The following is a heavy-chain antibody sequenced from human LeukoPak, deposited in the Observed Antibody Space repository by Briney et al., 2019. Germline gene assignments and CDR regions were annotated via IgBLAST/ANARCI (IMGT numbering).Heavy chain of an antibody. CDR3: ARDPESDYRSYGYFDL. Sequence: GGSLRLSCAASGFTFSTYAMNWVRQAPGKGLEWVSGISSSGGSTYYADSVKGRFTISRDNSKNTLYLQMNSLRAEDTAVYYCARDPESDYRSYGYFDLWGRGTLVTVSS. J-gene: IGHJ2*01. D-gene: IGHD3-10*01. V-gene: IGHV3-23*01. CDR1: GFTFSTYA. CDR2: ISSSGGST.